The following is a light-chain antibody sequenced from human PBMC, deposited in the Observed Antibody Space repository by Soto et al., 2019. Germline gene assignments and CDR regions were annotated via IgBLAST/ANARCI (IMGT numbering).Light chain of an antibody. CDR2: GAS. V-gene: IGKV3-15*01. J-gene: IGKJ4*01. CDR1: QHVGSN. CDR3: QHYNNKRPLLT. Sequence: EIVMTQSPATLSLSPRARATLSCRANQHVGSNLAWYQQRPGHAPRLLIYGASTRATGIPDRFSGSGSGTEFPRTISSLQSEDFAVYYCQHYNNKRPLLTFVGGTKVEMK.